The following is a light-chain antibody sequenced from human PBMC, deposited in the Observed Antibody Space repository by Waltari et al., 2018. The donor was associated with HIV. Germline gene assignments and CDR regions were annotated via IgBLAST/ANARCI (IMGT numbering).Light chain of an antibody. V-gene: IGKV3-11*01. Sequence: ELFLTQSPAPLSLSPGVRAPLHCRASQSVSSYLAWYQQNPGQAPRLLTDDASNRATGIPARFSGSGSGTDFTLTISSLEPEDFAVYYCQQRSNWPPSITFGQGTRLEIK. CDR3: QQRSNWPPSIT. CDR2: DAS. CDR1: QSVSSY. J-gene: IGKJ5*01.